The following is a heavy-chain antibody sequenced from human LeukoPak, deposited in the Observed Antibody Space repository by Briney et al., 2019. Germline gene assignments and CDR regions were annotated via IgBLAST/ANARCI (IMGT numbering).Heavy chain of an antibody. J-gene: IGHJ6*04. CDR2: ISGSGGST. V-gene: IGHV3-23*01. D-gene: IGHD2-2*02. CDR3: ASGSTICYTSAPCPYVC. Sequence: PGGSLRLSCAASGFTFSSYAMSWVRQAPGKGLEWVSAISGSGGSTYYADSVKGRFTISRDNSKNTLYLQMNSLRAEDTAVYYCASGSTICYTSAPCPYVCWGKGTTVTVSS. CDR1: GFTFSSYA.